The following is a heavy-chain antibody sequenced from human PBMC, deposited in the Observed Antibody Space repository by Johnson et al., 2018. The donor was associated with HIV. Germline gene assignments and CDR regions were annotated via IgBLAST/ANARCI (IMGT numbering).Heavy chain of an antibody. V-gene: IGHV3-66*01. CDR1: GFTVSSNY. CDR3: ARAPGYSRAFDI. CDR2: ISSGGDT. Sequence: EVQLVESGGGLVQPGGSLRLTCVVSGFTVSSNYITWVRQAPGKGLEWVSVISSGGDTYYADSVKDRFTISRDNSKNTLYLQMNRLRAEDTAVYYCARAPGYSRAFDIWGQGRMVTVSS. J-gene: IGHJ3*02. D-gene: IGHD5-18*01.